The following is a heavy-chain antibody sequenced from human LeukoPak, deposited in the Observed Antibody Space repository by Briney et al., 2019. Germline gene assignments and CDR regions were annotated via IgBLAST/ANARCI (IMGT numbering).Heavy chain of an antibody. Sequence: PSETLSLTCTVSGYSISSGYYWGWIRQPPGKGLEWIGSIYHSGSTYYNPSLKSRVTISVDTSKNQFSLKLSSVTAADTAVYYCARVRAYYYGSGSYFHHRPYYYYMDVWGKGTTVTVSS. CDR2: IYHSGST. CDR1: GYSISSGYY. CDR3: ARVRAYYYGSGSYFHHRPYYYYMDV. J-gene: IGHJ6*03. D-gene: IGHD3-10*01. V-gene: IGHV4-38-2*02.